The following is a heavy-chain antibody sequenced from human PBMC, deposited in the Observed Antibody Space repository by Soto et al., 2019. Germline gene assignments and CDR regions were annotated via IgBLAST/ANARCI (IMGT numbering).Heavy chain of an antibody. CDR2: IYSGGST. CDR1: GFTVSINY. Sequence: GSLRLSCAASGFTVSINYMSWVLQAPGKGLEWVSVIYSGGSTYYADSVKGRFTISRDNSKNTLYLEMNSLRAEDAAVYYCAKDLSGSYYYDGLDVWGQGTTVTVSS. V-gene: IGHV3-53*05. D-gene: IGHD1-26*01. CDR3: AKDLSGSYYYDGLDV. J-gene: IGHJ6*02.